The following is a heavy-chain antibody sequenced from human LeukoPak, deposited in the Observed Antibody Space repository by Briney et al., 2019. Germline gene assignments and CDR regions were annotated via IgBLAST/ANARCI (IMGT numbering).Heavy chain of an antibody. CDR3: AKDRDTMVRGVISSLFDY. D-gene: IGHD3-10*01. CDR1: GFTFGDYA. J-gene: IGHJ4*02. V-gene: IGHV3-9*01. Sequence: GGSLRLSCAASGFTFGDYAMHWVRQAPGKGLEWVSGISWNSGSIGYADSVKGRFTISRDNAKTSLYLQMNSLRAEDTALYYCAKDRDTMVRGVISSLFDYWGQGTLVTVSS. CDR2: ISWNSGSI.